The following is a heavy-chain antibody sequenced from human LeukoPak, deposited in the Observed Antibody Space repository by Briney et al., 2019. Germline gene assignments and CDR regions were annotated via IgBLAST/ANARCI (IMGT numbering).Heavy chain of an antibody. Sequence: KASETLSLTCTVSGGSIGSTRYYWGWIRQPPGKGLEWIGSIYYSGSTYYNPSLKSRVTISVDTSKNQFSLKLSSVTAADTAVYYCARVTQWLVPLFDYWGQGTLVTVSS. CDR3: ARVTQWLVPLFDY. V-gene: IGHV4-39*07. CDR2: IYYSGST. CDR1: GGSIGSTRYY. D-gene: IGHD6-19*01. J-gene: IGHJ4*02.